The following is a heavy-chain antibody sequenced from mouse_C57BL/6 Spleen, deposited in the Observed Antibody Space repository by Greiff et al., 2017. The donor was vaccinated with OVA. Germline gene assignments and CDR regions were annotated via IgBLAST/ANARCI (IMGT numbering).Heavy chain of an antibody. V-gene: IGHV1-81*01. D-gene: IGHD2-4*01. Sequence: QVQLQQSGAELARPGASVKLSCKASGYTFTSYGISWVKQRTGQGLEWIGEIYPRSGNNYYNEKFKGTATLTAYKSSRTAYMELRSLTSEDSAVYFCARYYDYDEDDAMDYWGQGTSVTVSS. CDR1: GYTFTSYG. CDR3: ARYYDYDEDDAMDY. J-gene: IGHJ4*01. CDR2: IYPRSGNN.